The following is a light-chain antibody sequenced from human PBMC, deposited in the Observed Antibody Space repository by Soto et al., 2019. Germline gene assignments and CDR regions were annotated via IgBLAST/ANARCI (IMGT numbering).Light chain of an antibody. CDR1: QAVNTR. CDR2: LTS. V-gene: IGKV3-11*01. CDR3: HQRQSWPRT. J-gene: IGKJ1*01. Sequence: EIVLTQSPATLSSFPGDRVTLSCRASQAVNTRLAWYQHKPGQAPRLRIYLTSNRADGIPARFSGSGSGTDFTLTISDVEPEDFAVYYCHQRQSWPRTFGQGTKVDIK.